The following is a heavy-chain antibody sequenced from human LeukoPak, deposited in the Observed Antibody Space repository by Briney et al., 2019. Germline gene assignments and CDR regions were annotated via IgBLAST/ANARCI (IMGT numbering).Heavy chain of an antibody. CDR1: GGSISSSSYY. CDR3: ARDYKGGGYSYGYGNHHYYYYYMDV. D-gene: IGHD5-18*01. J-gene: IGHJ6*03. CDR2: IYTSGST. V-gene: IGHV4-39*07. Sequence: PSETLSLTCTVSGGSISSSSYYWGWIRQPPGKGLEWIGRIYTSGSTNYNPSLKSRVTMSVDTSKNQFSLKLSSVTAADTAVYYCARDYKGGGYSYGYGNHHYYYYYMDVWGKGTTVTISS.